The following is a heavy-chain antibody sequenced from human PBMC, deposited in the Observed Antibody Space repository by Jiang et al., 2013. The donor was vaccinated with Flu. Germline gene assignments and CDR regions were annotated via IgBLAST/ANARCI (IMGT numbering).Heavy chain of an antibody. CDR3: AKHWGH. CDR1: GFTFSSYD. V-gene: IGHV3-23*04. Sequence: VQLVESGGDLVQPGGSLRLSCAASGFTFSSYDMSWVRQAPGKGLEWVSSISTSGDSTFYAESVRGRFAISRDNSKSTLSLQMNSLRVEDTAVYYCAKHWGHWGQGTLVTVSS. CDR2: ISTSGDST. D-gene: IGHD3-16*01. J-gene: IGHJ4*02.